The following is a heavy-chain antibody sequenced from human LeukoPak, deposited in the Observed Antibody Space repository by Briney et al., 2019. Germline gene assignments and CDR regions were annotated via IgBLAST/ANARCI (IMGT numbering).Heavy chain of an antibody. V-gene: IGHV4-31*03. CDR1: GGSISSGGYY. J-gene: IGHJ3*02. Sequence: SQTLSLTCTVSGGSISSGGYYWSWIRQHPGKGLEWIGYIYYSGSTYYNPSLKGRVTISVDTSKNQFSLKLSSVTAADTAVYYCAREGNTDAFDIWGQGTMVTVSS. CDR2: IYYSGST. D-gene: IGHD4-17*01. CDR3: AREGNTDAFDI.